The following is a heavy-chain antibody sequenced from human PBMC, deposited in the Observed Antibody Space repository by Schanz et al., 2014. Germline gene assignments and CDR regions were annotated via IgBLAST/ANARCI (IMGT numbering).Heavy chain of an antibody. CDR1: GFAFSSYG. CDR2: VSSRSDEI. D-gene: IGHD3-10*01. Sequence: EVQLLESGGGLVQPGGSLRLSCLASGFAFSSYGMNWLRQAPGKGLEWVAAVSSRSDEIKYADSVRGRFTISRDNSRSTMYLQMNSLRAEDTAVYYCAKYRGYYRVSGSYRELEYWGQGTLVTVSS. CDR3: AKYRGYYRVSGSYRELEY. J-gene: IGHJ4*02. V-gene: IGHV3-23*05.